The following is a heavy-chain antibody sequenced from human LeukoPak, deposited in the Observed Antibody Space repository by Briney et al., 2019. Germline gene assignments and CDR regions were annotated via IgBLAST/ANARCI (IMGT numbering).Heavy chain of an antibody. CDR2: IYTSGST. CDR1: GGSISSGSYY. D-gene: IGHD6-6*01. J-gene: IGHJ6*03. V-gene: IGHV4-61*02. Sequence: SETLSLTCTVSGGSISSGSYYWSWIRQPAGKGLEWIGRIYTSGSTNYNPSLKSRVTISVDTSKNQFSLKLSSVTAADTAVYYCASWQLGPAGARYYYYMDVWGKGTTVTVSS. CDR3: ASWQLGPAGARYYYYMDV.